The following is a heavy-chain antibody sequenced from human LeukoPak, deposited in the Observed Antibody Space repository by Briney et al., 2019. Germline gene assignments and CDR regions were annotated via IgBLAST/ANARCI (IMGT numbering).Heavy chain of an antibody. J-gene: IGHJ5*02. D-gene: IGHD3-9*01. Sequence: PGGSLRLSCPASGFTFSSYAMSWVRQAPRKGLEWIGEINHSGSTNYNPSLKSRVTISVDTSKNQFSLKLSSVTAADTAVYYCAGTLTGYYRRLNWFDPWGQGTLVTVSS. V-gene: IGHV4-34*08. CDR1: GFTFSSYA. CDR3: AGTLTGYYRRLNWFDP. CDR2: INHSGST.